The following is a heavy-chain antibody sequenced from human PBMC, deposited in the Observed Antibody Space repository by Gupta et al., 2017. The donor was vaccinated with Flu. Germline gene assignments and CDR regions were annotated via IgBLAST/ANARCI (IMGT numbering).Heavy chain of an antibody. Sequence: QVQLVQSGAEVKKPGASVKVSCKASGYTFTSYGISWVRQAPGQGLEWMGWISAYNGNTNYAQKLQGRVTMTTDTSTSTAYMELRSLRSDDTAVYYCARSLDIVVASGRPTHNYYYYGMDVWGQGTTVTVSS. D-gene: IGHD2-2*03. CDR2: ISAYNGNT. J-gene: IGHJ6*02. CDR1: GYTFTSYG. V-gene: IGHV1-18*01. CDR3: ARSLDIVVASGRPTHNYYYYGMDV.